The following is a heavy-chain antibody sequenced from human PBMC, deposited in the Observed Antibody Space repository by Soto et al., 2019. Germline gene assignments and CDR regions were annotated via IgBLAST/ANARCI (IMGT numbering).Heavy chain of an antibody. CDR1: GFTFSSYG. V-gene: IGHV3-33*01. D-gene: IGHD6-13*01. Sequence: GSLRLSCAASGFTFSSYGMHWVRQAPGKGLEWVAVIWYDGSNKYYADSVKGRFTISRDNSKNTLYLQMNSLRAEDTAVYYCARDRASSSWYSDYYYYYGMDVWGQGTTVTVSS. J-gene: IGHJ6*02. CDR3: ARDRASSSWYSDYYYYYGMDV. CDR2: IWYDGSNK.